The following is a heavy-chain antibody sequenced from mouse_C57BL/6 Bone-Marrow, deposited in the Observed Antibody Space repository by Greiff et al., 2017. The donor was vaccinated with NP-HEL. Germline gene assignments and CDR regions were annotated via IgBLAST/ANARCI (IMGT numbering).Heavy chain of an antibody. D-gene: IGHD3-1*01. J-gene: IGHJ1*03. V-gene: IGHV1-81*01. Sequence: VQLQESGAELARPGASVKLSCKASGYTFTSYGISWVKQRTGQGLEWIGEIYPRSGNTYYNEKFKGKATLTADKSSSTAYMELRSLTSEDSAVYFCARSGTFYWYFDVWGTGTTVTVSS. CDR2: IYPRSGNT. CDR3: ARSGTFYWYFDV. CDR1: GYTFTSYG.